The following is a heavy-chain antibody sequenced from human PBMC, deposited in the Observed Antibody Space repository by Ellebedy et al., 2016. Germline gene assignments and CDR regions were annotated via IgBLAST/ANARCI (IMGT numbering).Heavy chain of an antibody. J-gene: IGHJ4*02. CDR3: ARKVAGKERYYFDY. CDR2: ISSSSSYI. CDR1: GFTFSSYS. V-gene: IGHV3-21*01. Sequence: GGSLRLSCAASGFTFSSYSMNWVRQAPGKGLEWVSSISSSSSYIYYADSVKGRFTISRDNAKNSLYLQMNSLRAEDTAVYYCARKVAGKERYYFDYWGQGTLVTVSS. D-gene: IGHD6-19*01.